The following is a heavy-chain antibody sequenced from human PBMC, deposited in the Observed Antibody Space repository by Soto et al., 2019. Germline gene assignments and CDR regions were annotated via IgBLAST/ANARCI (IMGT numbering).Heavy chain of an antibody. CDR2: YDPEKGEI. D-gene: IGHD2-21*01. CDR3: AGDKGISITRGFDY. CDR1: GHTLAELS. J-gene: IGHJ4*02. V-gene: IGHV1-24*01. Sequence: QVQLVQSGAAVKKPGASVKVSCKVSGHTLAELSIPWVRQAPGKGLEWMGGYDPEKGEIVYAQKFLGGVTMTEDTSTGTAYRVLGSVRPEDKAVYYCAGDKGISITRGFDYWGQGTLVTVSS.